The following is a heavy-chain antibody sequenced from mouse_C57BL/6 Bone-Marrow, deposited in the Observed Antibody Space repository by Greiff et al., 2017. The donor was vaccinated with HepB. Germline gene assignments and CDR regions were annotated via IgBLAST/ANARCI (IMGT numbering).Heavy chain of an antibody. CDR3: ARGQLRLRGAMDY. CDR1: GYTFTTYP. V-gene: IGHV1-47*01. CDR2: FHPYNDDT. D-gene: IGHD3-2*02. J-gene: IGHJ4*01. Sequence: VQLQQSGAELVKPGASVKMSCKASGYTFTTYPIEWMKQNHGKSLEWIGNFHPYNDDTKYNEKFKGKATLTVEKSFSTVYLELSRLTSDDSAVYYCARGQLRLRGAMDYWGQGTSVTVSS.